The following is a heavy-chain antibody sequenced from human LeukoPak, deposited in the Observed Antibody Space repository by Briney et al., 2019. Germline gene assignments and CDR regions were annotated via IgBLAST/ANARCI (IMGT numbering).Heavy chain of an antibody. CDR2: IYARGNT. CDR1: GGSISGNYY. CDR3: ARIHYSSGWYWFDP. Sequence: PSETLSLTCTVSGGSISGNYYWSWIRQPAGKGLEWIGRIYARGNTNYNPSLKSRVTISVDTSKNQFSLKLSSVTAADTAVYYCARIHYSSGWYWFDPWGQGTLVTVSS. D-gene: IGHD6-19*01. V-gene: IGHV4-61*02. J-gene: IGHJ5*02.